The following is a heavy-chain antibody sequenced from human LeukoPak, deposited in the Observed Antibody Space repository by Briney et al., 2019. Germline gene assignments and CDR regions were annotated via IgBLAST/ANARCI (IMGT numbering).Heavy chain of an antibody. J-gene: IGHJ4*02. D-gene: IGHD6-19*01. CDR1: GYTFTSYY. Sequence: ASVTVSFKASGYTFTSYYMHWVRQAPGQGLEWVGIINPSGGSTSYAQKFQGRVTMTRDTSTSTVYMELSSLRSEDTAVYYCARAVAGTLYSYWGQGTLVTVSS. CDR2: INPSGGST. V-gene: IGHV1-46*01. CDR3: ARAVAGTLYSY.